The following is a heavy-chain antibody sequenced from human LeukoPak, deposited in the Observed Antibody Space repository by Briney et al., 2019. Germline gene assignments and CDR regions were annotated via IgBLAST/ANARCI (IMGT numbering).Heavy chain of an antibody. CDR1: GYSFTGYY. CDR2: INPNSGVT. V-gene: IGHV1-2*02. D-gene: IGHD3-22*01. CDR3: ARGDYYDSSGYLDSRNNWFDP. J-gene: IGHJ5*02. Sequence: GASVKVSCKASGYSFTGYYMHWVRQAPGLGLEWMGWINPNSGVTNYAQKFQGMITMTRDTSISTVYMELTRLRSDDTAVYYCARGDYYDSSGYLDSRNNWFDPWGQGTLVAVSS.